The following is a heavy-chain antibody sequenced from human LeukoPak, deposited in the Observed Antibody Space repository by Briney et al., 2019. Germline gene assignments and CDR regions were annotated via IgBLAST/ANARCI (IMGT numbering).Heavy chain of an antibody. J-gene: IGHJ4*02. D-gene: IGHD5-24*01. CDR1: GVSISSSNSY. V-gene: IGHV4-39*01. CDR3: ARGGRWLQSNY. CDR2: IYYSGNT. Sequence: PSETLSLTCTVSGVSISSSNSYWGWIRQPQGKGLEWIGRIYYSGNTYYNAYLKSQISISIDKTKNQFSLKLTSVTAADTAVYYCARGGRWLQSNYWGQGTLVTVSS.